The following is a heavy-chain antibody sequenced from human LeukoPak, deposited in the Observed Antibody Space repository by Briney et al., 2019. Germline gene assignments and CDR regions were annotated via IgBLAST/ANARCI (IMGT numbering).Heavy chain of an antibody. Sequence: GGSLRLSCAPSAFNLSSYSMNWVRQAPGQGLEWVSSISDSGGHIYYTDSVKGRFTTSRDNAKNSLYLQMNSLRADDTAVYFCERQINTVSAIPLLYGMDVWGQGTTVTVSS. J-gene: IGHJ6*02. V-gene: IGHV3-21*01. CDR3: ERQINTVSAIPLLYGMDV. CDR2: ISDSGGHI. D-gene: IGHD4-11*01. CDR1: AFNLSSYS.